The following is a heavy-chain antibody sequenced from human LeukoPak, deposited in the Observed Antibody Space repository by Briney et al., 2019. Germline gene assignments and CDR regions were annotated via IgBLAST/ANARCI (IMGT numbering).Heavy chain of an antibody. CDR1: GFTFSSYA. CDR3: ARADITGTSYYFDY. V-gene: IGHV3-23*01. Sequence: GASLRLSCAASGFTFSSYAMSWVRQAPGKGLEWVSTISSSGGSTYYADSVKGRFTISRDNSNNTLFLQMNSLRAEDTAVYYCARADITGTSYYFDYWGQGTLVTVSS. CDR2: ISSSGGST. J-gene: IGHJ4*02. D-gene: IGHD1-20*01.